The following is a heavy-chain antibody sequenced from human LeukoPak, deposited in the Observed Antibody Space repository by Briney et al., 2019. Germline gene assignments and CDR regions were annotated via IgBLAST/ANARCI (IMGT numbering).Heavy chain of an antibody. CDR2: IGGSGGST. Sequence: GGSLRLSCAASGFTFSSYAMSWVRQAPGKGLEWVSAIGGSGGSTYYADSVKGRFTISRDNARNSLYLQMNSLRAEDTALYYCARDGDTVLTRGYYYYMDVWGKGTTVIVSS. CDR1: GFTFSSYA. CDR3: ARDGDTVLTRGYYYYMDV. D-gene: IGHD4-23*01. J-gene: IGHJ6*03. V-gene: IGHV3-23*01.